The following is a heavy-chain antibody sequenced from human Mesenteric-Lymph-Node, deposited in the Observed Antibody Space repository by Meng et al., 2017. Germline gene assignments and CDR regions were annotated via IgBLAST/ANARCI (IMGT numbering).Heavy chain of an antibody. CDR1: DGTFRGYV. CDR2: ILPIFGTA. V-gene: IGHV1-69*01. Sequence: NTGSLLKFSCKVLDGTFRGYVISWVQQATGEGLEWMGAILPIFGTAHYAQKFKGRVTITADESTSTAYMELSSLGSEDTAVYYCARFEVAGTSNWFDPWGQGTLVTVSS. D-gene: IGHD6-19*01. CDR3: ARFEVAGTSNWFDP. J-gene: IGHJ5*02.